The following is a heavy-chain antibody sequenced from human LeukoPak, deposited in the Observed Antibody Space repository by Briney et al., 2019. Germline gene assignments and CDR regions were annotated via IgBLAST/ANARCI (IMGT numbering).Heavy chain of an antibody. Sequence: ASVKVSCKASGGTFTSYYMHWVRQAPGQGLEWMGIINPSGGSTSYAQKFQGRVTMTRDTSTSTVYMELSSLRSEDTAVYYCASGRGKGIITMVPWFDPWGQGTLVTVSS. CDR3: ASGRGKGIITMVPWFDP. CDR1: GGTFTSYY. D-gene: IGHD3-10*01. J-gene: IGHJ5*02. CDR2: INPSGGST. V-gene: IGHV1-46*01.